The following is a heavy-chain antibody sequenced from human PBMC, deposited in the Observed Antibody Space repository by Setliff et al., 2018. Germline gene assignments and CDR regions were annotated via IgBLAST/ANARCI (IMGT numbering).Heavy chain of an antibody. J-gene: IGHJ2*01. CDR1: GFTFSSYS. Sequence: GGSLRLSCAASGFTFSSYSINWVRQAPGKGLEWVSYISSSSSTIYYADSVKGRFTISRDNAKNSLYLRMNSLRAEDTAVYYCARVAGRGRYWYFDLWGRGTLVTSPQ. CDR2: ISSSSSTI. V-gene: IGHV3-48*04. CDR3: ARVAGRGRYWYFDL.